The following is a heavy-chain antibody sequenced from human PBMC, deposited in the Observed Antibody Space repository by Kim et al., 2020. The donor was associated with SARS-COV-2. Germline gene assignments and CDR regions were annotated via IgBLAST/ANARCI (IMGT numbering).Heavy chain of an antibody. CDR1: GFTFSDYY. CDR2: ISSSGSTI. Sequence: GGSLRLSCAASGFTFSDYYMSWIRQAPGKGLEWVSYISSSGSTIYYADSVKGRFTISRDNAKNSLYLQMNSLRAEDTAVYYCARFRVDSSGWSPWGLGARPIYYYGMDVWGQGTTVTVSS. V-gene: IGHV3-11*01. CDR3: ARFRVDSSGWSPWGLGARPIYYYGMDV. J-gene: IGHJ6*02. D-gene: IGHD6-19*01.